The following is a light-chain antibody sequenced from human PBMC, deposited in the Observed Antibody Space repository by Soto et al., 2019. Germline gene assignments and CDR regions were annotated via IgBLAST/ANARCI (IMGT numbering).Light chain of an antibody. CDR1: HRVNIN. CDR2: GAS. Sequence: TVMTQSPASLSVSPGDSATLSCRASHRVNINFAWYQQKGGQAPRLLIYGASSRATGIPARFSGSGSGTEFTLTISSLQSEDFAVYYCQQYNNWPPITFGQGTRLEIK. V-gene: IGKV3D-15*01. CDR3: QQYNNWPPIT. J-gene: IGKJ5*01.